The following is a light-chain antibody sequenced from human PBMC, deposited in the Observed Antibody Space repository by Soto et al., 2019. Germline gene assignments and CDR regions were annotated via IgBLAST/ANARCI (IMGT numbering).Light chain of an antibody. CDR3: SSYAGSNNLGV. J-gene: IGLJ1*01. CDR1: SSDFGGYNY. CDR2: EVS. V-gene: IGLV2-8*01. Sequence: QYVLTQPPSPSGSPGQSVTISCSETSSDFGGYNYVSWYQQHPGKAPKLMIYEVSKRPSGVPDRFSGSKSGNTASLTVSGLQAEDEADYYCSSYAGSNNLGVFGTGTKVTVL.